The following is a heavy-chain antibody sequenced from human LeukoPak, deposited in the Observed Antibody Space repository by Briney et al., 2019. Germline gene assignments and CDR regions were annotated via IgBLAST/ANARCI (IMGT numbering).Heavy chain of an antibody. D-gene: IGHD2-21*01. V-gene: IGHV1-2*02. CDR2: INANGGA. CDR3: ARDPRDGYYHLDF. Sequence: SVKVSCKASGYTFTGSHVHWVRQAPGQGLEWVGWINANGGASYAPKFQGRVTMTRDTPISTAYMELSGLTSDDTAAYYCARDPRDGYYHLDFWGQGTLVTVSS. J-gene: IGHJ4*02. CDR1: GYTFTGSH.